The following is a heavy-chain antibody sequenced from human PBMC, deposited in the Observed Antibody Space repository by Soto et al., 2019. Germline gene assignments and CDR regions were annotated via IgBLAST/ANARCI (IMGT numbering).Heavy chain of an antibody. D-gene: IGHD2-15*01. CDR2: IIPIFGTA. CDR1: GGTFSSYA. CDR3: ARDVPHIYCSGGSCHSWPVRVGKNWFDP. V-gene: IGHV1-69*01. J-gene: IGHJ5*02. Sequence: QVQLVQSGAEVKKPGSSVKVSCKASGGTFSSYAISWVRQAPGQGLEWMGGIIPIFGTANYAQKFQGRVTITADESTSTAYMELSSLRSEDTAVYYCARDVPHIYCSGGSCHSWPVRVGKNWFDPWGQGTLVTVSS.